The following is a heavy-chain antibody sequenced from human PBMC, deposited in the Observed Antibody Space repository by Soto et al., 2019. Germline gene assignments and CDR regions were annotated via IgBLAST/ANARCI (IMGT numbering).Heavy chain of an antibody. D-gene: IGHD3-10*01. V-gene: IGHV4-34*01. J-gene: IGHJ5*02. CDR3: ASKLLYYYGSGRGFDP. CDR2: INHSGST. Sequence: QVQLQQWGAGLLKPSETLSLTCAVYGGSFSGYYWSWIRQPPGKGLEWIGEINHSGSTNYNPSLKSRVTISVDTSKNQFSLKLSSVTAADTAVYYCASKLLYYYGSGRGFDPWGQGTLVTVSS. CDR1: GGSFSGYY.